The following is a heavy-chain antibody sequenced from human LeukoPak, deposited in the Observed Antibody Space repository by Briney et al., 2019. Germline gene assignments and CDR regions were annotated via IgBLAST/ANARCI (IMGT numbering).Heavy chain of an antibody. J-gene: IGHJ4*02. V-gene: IGHV3-74*01. CDR2: INSDGSST. Sequence: GGSLTLSCAAFGVTVSGYWMNWVRQVPGKGLVWVARINSDGSSTSHADSVKGRFTISRNNAKNILYLQMNSLRVDDTAVYYCARDPKYGDLDYWGQGTLVTVSS. CDR1: GVTVSGYW. CDR3: ARDPKYGDLDY. D-gene: IGHD4-17*01.